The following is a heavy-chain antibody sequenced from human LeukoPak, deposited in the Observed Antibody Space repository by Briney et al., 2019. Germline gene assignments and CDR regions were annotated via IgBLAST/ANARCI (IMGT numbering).Heavy chain of an antibody. CDR2: IYYRGST. V-gene: IGHV4-39*07. CDR3: ARDRYYYDSSSYYSAFET. J-gene: IGHJ3*02. D-gene: IGHD3-22*01. CDR1: GGSISSSRYY. Sequence: SETLSLTCTVSGGSISSSRYYWAWIRQPPGKGLEWIGSIYYRGSTYYNPSLKSRVNISVDTSKNQFSLKLTSVTAADTAVYYCARDRYYYDSSSYYSAFETWGQGTMVTVSS.